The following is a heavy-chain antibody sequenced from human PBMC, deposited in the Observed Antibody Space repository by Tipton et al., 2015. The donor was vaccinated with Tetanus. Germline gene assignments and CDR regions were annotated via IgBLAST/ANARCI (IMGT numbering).Heavy chain of an antibody. D-gene: IGHD2-21*02. V-gene: IGHV4-39*07. CDR1: GGSIETNNFH. Sequence: TLSLTCSVSGGSIETNNFHWGWIRQPPGKGLEWIGTVFHSGRPTINPSLKSRLTMSVDTSKNQFSLRLASVTSADTAVYYCARDAGDSGYWGQGALVTVSS. CDR3: ARDAGDSGY. CDR2: VFHSGRP. J-gene: IGHJ4*02.